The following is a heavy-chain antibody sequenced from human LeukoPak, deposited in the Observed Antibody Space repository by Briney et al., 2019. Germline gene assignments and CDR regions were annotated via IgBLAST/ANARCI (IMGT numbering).Heavy chain of an antibody. Sequence: GESLKISCKGSGYSFITYWIGWVRQMPGKGLEWMGIIYPGDSDTRYSPSFQGQVTISADKSIATTYLQWSSLKASDTAMYYCARSIGSYFDYWGQGTLVTVSS. V-gene: IGHV5-51*01. CDR3: ARSIGSYFDY. J-gene: IGHJ4*02. CDR2: IYPGDSDT. D-gene: IGHD1-26*01. CDR1: GYSFITYW.